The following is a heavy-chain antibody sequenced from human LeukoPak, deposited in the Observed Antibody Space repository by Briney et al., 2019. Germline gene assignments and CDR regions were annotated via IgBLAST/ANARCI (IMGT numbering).Heavy chain of an antibody. D-gene: IGHD1-26*01. CDR3: AKHTTYSGSNYLDY. J-gene: IGHJ4*02. V-gene: IGHV5-51*01. CDR1: GYSFTSYW. Sequence: GESLKISCKGSGYSFTSYWIGWVRQMPGKGLEWMGIIYPGDSDTRYSPSFQGQVTISADKSFTTAYLQCSSLKASDTAMYYCAKHTTYSGSNYLDYWRQGTLVTVSS. CDR2: IYPGDSDT.